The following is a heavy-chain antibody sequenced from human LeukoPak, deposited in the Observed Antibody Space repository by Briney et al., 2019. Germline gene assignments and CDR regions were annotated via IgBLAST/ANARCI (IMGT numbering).Heavy chain of an antibody. CDR2: IRYDGSNK. CDR1: GFTFSSYS. V-gene: IGHV3-30*02. CDR3: AKGSYGLGSYFQH. J-gene: IGHJ1*01. Sequence: GGSLRLSCAASGFTFSSYSMNWVRQAPGKGLEWVAFIRYDGSNKYYADSVKGRFTISRDNSKNTLYLQMNSLRAEDTAVYYCAKGSYGLGSYFQHWGQGTLVTVSS. D-gene: IGHD3-10*01.